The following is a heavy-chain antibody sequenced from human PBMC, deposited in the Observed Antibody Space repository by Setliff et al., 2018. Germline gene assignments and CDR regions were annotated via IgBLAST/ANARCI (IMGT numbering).Heavy chain of an antibody. D-gene: IGHD2-15*01. CDR3: IVNMVRPVTGLDS. V-gene: IGHV1-46*01. CDR1: GHSLTSNH. Sequence: ASVKVSCKASGHSLTSNHFHWGRQAPGKGLEWRGTINPNDGYAIYAPDFQGRVAMTTDASTSTAYMELSGLTSADTAIYYCIVNMVRPVTGLDSWGPGTLVTVSS. J-gene: IGHJ4*02. CDR2: INPNDGYA.